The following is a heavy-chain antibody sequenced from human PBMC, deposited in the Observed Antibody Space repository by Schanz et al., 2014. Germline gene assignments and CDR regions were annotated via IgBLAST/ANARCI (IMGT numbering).Heavy chain of an antibody. CDR2: ISAYNGNT. D-gene: IGHD3-9*01. V-gene: IGHV1-18*04. CDR1: GFNFNNYD. CDR3: AKAEYDILTDSYSRLDP. J-gene: IGHJ5*02. Sequence: QVQLVQSGAEVKKPGASVKASCTASGFNFNNYDINWVRQATGQELEWMGWISAYNGNTKYPQKLQGRVTMTTDTSTSTAYMELTSLRSDDTAVYYCAKAEYDILTDSYSRLDPWGQGTLVTVSS.